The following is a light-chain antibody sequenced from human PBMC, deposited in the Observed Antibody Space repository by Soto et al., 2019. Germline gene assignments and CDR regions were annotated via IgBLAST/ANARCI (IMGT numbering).Light chain of an antibody. J-gene: IGKJ1*01. V-gene: IGKV1-5*01. CDR3: QQYNDYWT. Sequence: DIPMTQSPSTLSASVGDRVTITCRASQSISRWVAWYQQKPGKAPKLLIYDASDLQSGVPSRFSGSGSGTEFTLTISSLQPDDFATYYCQQYNDYWTFGQGTKVEVK. CDR2: DAS. CDR1: QSISRW.